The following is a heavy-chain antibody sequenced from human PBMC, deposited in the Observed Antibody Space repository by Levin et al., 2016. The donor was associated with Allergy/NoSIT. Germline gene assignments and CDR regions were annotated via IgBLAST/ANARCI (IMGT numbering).Heavy chain of an antibody. D-gene: IGHD2-15*01. Sequence: SETLSLTCAVYGGSFSGYYWSWIRQPPGKGLEWIGEINHSGSTNYNPSLKSRVTISVDTSKNQFSLKLSSVTAADTAVYYCASLGIVVVVAAEHPTDCWFDPWGQGTLVTVSS. J-gene: IGHJ5*02. CDR2: INHSGST. V-gene: IGHV4-34*01. CDR1: GGSFSGYY. CDR3: ASLGIVVVVAAEHPTDCWFDP.